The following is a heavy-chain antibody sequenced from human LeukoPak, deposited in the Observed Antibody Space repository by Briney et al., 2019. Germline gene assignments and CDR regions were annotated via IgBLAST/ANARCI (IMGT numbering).Heavy chain of an antibody. J-gene: IGHJ6*03. D-gene: IGHD3-16*01. CDR3: ARDWGRGVRPYYYMDV. Sequence: PGRSLRLSCAASGFTFSSYGMHWVRQAPGKGLEWVAVIWYDGSNKYYADSVKGRFTISRDNSKNTLYLQMSSLRAEDTAVYYCARDWGRGVRPYYYMDVWGKGTTVTVSS. CDR1: GFTFSSYG. V-gene: IGHV3-33*01. CDR2: IWYDGSNK.